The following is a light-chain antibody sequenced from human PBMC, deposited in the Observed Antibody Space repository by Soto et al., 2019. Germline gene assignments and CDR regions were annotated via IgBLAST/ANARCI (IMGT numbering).Light chain of an antibody. V-gene: IGKV3-20*01. J-gene: IGKJ1*01. CDR1: QSVSNNY. CDR2: GAS. CDR3: QQYINSPLT. Sequence: VLTQSPGTLSLSPGERATLSCRASQSVSNNYLAWYQQKPGQAPRLVIYGASNRATGIPDRFSASGSGTDFTLTISRLEPEDFAVYYCQQYINSPLTFGQGTKVEIK.